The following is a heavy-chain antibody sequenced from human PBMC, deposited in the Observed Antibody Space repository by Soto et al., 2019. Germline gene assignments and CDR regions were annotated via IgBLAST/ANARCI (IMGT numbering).Heavy chain of an antibody. Sequence: PGGSLRLSCAASGFTFSSYAMSWVRQAPGKGLEWVSAISGSGGSTYYADSVKGRFTISRDNSKNTLYLQMNSLRAEDTAVYYCAKDHSSSWSPLGFDPWGQGTLVTVSS. J-gene: IGHJ5*02. D-gene: IGHD6-13*01. CDR2: ISGSGGST. CDR1: GFTFSSYA. CDR3: AKDHSSSWSPLGFDP. V-gene: IGHV3-23*01.